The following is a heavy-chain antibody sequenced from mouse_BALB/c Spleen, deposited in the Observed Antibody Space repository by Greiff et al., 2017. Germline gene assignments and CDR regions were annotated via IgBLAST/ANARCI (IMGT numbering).Heavy chain of an antibody. V-gene: IGHV5-9-3*01. CDR1: GFTFSSYA. J-gene: IGHJ4*01. CDR2: ISSGGSYT. Sequence: EVQRVESGGGLVKPGGSLKLSCAASGFTFSSYAMSWVRQTPEKRLEWVATISSGGSYTYYPDSVKGRFTISRDNAKNTLYLQMSSLRSEDTAMYYCAGRSGYYAMDYWGQGTSVTVSS. CDR3: AGRSGYYAMDY.